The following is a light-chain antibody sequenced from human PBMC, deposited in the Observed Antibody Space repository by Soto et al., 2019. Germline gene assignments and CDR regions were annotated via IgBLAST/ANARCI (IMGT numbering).Light chain of an antibody. CDR2: KAS. J-gene: IGKJ1*01. CDR3: QQYNTYSRT. Sequence: DIQMTQSPSTLSASVGDRVTITCRASQSISTYLAWYQQKPGKAPKLLIYKASNLETGVPSRFSGSGSGTEFTLTISSLQPDDPATYYYQQYNTYSRTFGLGTKVDIK. CDR1: QSISTY. V-gene: IGKV1-5*03.